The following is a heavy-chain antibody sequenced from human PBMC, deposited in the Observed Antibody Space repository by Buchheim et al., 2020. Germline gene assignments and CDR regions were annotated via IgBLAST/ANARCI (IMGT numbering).Heavy chain of an antibody. V-gene: IGHV3-23*04. CDR1: GFMFDDHA. Sequence: EVQLVESGGGLVHPGSSLRLSCAASGFMFDDHAMHWVRQAPGKGLEWVSGISGSGGSSYYADSVKGRFTISRDNSKNTLYLQMNSLRAEDTAVYYCAKGMGPQPPNFDYWGQGTL. CDR2: ISGSGGSS. D-gene: IGHD5-24*01. J-gene: IGHJ4*02. CDR3: AKGMGPQPPNFDY.